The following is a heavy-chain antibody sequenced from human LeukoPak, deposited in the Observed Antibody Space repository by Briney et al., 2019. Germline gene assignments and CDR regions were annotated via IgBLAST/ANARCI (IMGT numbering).Heavy chain of an antibody. V-gene: IGHV3-30*04. Sequence: GGSLRLSCAASGFTFSSYAMHWVRQAPGKGLEWVAVISYDGSNKYYADSVKGRFTISRDNAKNSLYLQMNSLRAEDTAVYYCAREQGYSYGPNDAFDIWGQGTMVTVSS. CDR2: ISYDGSNK. D-gene: IGHD5-18*01. CDR1: GFTFSSYA. J-gene: IGHJ3*02. CDR3: AREQGYSYGPNDAFDI.